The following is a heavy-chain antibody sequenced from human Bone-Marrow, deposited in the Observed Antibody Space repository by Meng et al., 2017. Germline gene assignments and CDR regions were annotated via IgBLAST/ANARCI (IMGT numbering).Heavy chain of an antibody. J-gene: IGHJ4*02. Sequence: QVQLQQWGAGLLKPSETLSLTCAVYGGSFSDYYWSWLRQPPGKGLEWIGYIYHSGSTYFNPSLKSRVTVSVDRSKNQFSLNLSSVTAADTAVYYCARYSSSSLAFDFWGQGTLVTVSS. CDR3: ARYSSSSLAFDF. CDR1: GGSFSDYY. V-gene: IGHV4-34*01. D-gene: IGHD6-6*01. CDR2: IYHSGST.